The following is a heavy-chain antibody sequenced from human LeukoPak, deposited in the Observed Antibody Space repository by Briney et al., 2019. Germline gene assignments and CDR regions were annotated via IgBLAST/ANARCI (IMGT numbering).Heavy chain of an antibody. CDR2: IVVGSGNT. V-gene: IGHV1-58*02. D-gene: IGHD4/OR15-4a*01. CDR1: GFTFTSSA. CDR3: AADRGAPRGYWFDP. Sequence: SVKVSCKASGFTFTSSAMQWVRQARGQRLEWIGWIVVGSGNTNYAQKFQERVTITRDMSTSTAYMELSSLRSEDTAVYYCAADRGAPRGYWFDPWGQGTLVTVSS. J-gene: IGHJ5*02.